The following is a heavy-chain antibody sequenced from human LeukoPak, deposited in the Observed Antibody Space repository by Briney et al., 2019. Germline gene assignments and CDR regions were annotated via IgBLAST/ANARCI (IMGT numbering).Heavy chain of an antibody. Sequence: ASVKVSCKASGYTFIKYGISWVRQAPGQGLEWMAWISTYTGDTNFAQNLQGRVTMTTDTSTSTAYMELRSLRSDDTAMYYCARGGYCSGSRCYPNDYWGQGTRVTVSS. V-gene: IGHV1-18*01. CDR1: GYTFIKYG. CDR2: ISTYTGDT. J-gene: IGHJ4*02. D-gene: IGHD2-15*01. CDR3: ARGGYCSGSRCYPNDY.